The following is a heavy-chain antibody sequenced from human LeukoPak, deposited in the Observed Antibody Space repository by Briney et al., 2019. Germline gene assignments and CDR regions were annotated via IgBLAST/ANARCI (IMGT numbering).Heavy chain of an antibody. D-gene: IGHD6-6*01. CDR2: ISSNGGST. J-gene: IGHJ6*03. Sequence: GGSLRLSCAASGFTFSSYAMHWVRQAPGKVLEYVSAISSNGGSTYYANSVKNRFTISRDNSKNPLYLQMGSLRAEDMAVYYCARGASIAAPYYYYMDVWGKGTTVTVSS. V-gene: IGHV3-64*01. CDR1: GFTFSSYA. CDR3: ARGASIAAPYYYYMDV.